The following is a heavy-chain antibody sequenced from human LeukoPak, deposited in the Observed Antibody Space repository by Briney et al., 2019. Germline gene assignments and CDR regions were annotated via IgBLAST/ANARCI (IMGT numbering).Heavy chain of an antibody. D-gene: IGHD4-17*01. Sequence: PGGSLRLSCAASGFTFSSYAMSWVRQAPGKGLEWVSSISSSSSYIYYADSVKGRFTISRDNAKNSLYLQMNSLRAEDTAVYYCARASPYGWPHYYYYYMDVWGKGTTVTVSS. CDR2: ISSSSSYI. CDR1: GFTFSSYA. J-gene: IGHJ6*03. CDR3: ARASPYGWPHYYYYYMDV. V-gene: IGHV3-21*01.